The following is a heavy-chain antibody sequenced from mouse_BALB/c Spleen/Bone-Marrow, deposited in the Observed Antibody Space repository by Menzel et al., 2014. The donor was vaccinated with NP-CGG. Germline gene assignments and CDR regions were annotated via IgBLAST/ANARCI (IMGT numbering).Heavy chain of an antibody. J-gene: IGHJ3*01. D-gene: IGHD3-1*01. Sequence: QVQLQQPGAELVKPGTSVKLSCKASGYNFTSYWINWVKPRPGQGLEWIGDIYPGSGSTNYNEKFKSKATLTVDTSSSTAYMQLSSLASEDSALYYCARFSQLGLLAYWGQGTLVTVSA. CDR1: GYNFTSYW. V-gene: IGHV1-55*01. CDR3: ARFSQLGLLAY. CDR2: IYPGSGST.